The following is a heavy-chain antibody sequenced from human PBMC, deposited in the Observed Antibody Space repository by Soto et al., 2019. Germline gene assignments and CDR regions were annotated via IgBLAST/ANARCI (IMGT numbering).Heavy chain of an antibody. CDR1: GGSFSGYY. V-gene: IGHV4-34*01. CDR3: ARGRLGYCSGGSCYPELRY. D-gene: IGHD2-15*01. Sequence: QVQLQQWGAGLLKSSETLSLTCAVYGGSFSGYYWSWIRQPPGKGLEWIGEINHSGSTNYNPSLKSRVTISVDTSKNQCSLKLSSVPAADTAVYYCARGRLGYCSGGSCYPELRYWGQGTLVTVSS. CDR2: INHSGST. J-gene: IGHJ4*02.